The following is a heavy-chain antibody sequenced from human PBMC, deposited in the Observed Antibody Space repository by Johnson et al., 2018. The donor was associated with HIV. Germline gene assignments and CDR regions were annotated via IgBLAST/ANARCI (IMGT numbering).Heavy chain of an antibody. Sequence: QVQLVESGGGLVQPGGSLRLSCAASGFTVSSNYMRWVRQAPGKGLEWVAFIRYDGSNKYYADSVKGRFSLSRDNSKNTRYLQMNSLRAEDMAVYYCARGGGCGGDCYSGYDAFDIWGQGTMVTVSS. D-gene: IGHD2-21*01. CDR1: GFTVSSNY. CDR3: ARGGGCGGDCYSGYDAFDI. CDR2: IRYDGSNK. V-gene: IGHV3-30*02. J-gene: IGHJ3*02.